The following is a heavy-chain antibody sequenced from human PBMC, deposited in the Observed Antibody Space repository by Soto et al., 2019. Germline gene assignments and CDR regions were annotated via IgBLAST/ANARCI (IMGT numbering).Heavy chain of an antibody. CDR1: GFTFSSYG. Sequence: QVQLVESGGGVVQPGRSLRLSCAASGFTFSSYGMHWVRQAPGKGLEWVAVISYDGSNKYYADSVKGRFTISRDNAKNTLYLQMSSLRAEDTAVYYCAKGSLDGILSSGWYGDAFDLWGQGTMVTVSS. CDR2: ISYDGSNK. V-gene: IGHV3-30*18. D-gene: IGHD6-19*01. J-gene: IGHJ3*01. CDR3: AKGSLDGILSSGWYGDAFDL.